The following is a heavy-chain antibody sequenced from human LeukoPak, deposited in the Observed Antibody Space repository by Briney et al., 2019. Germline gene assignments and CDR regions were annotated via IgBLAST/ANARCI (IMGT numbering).Heavy chain of an antibody. D-gene: IGHD4-23*01. CDR2: SYTGGSA. Sequence: GGSLRLSCAASGFNVSSNYIRWVRQAPGKGLEWISVSYTGGSAYYADSVKGRFTISRDNSKNAFYLQMHSLSAGDTAVYYCVRSSGGKGGPGIRYFDYWGQGTLVTVSS. V-gene: IGHV3-53*01. CDR3: VRSSGGKGGPGIRYFDY. CDR1: GFNVSSNY. J-gene: IGHJ4*02.